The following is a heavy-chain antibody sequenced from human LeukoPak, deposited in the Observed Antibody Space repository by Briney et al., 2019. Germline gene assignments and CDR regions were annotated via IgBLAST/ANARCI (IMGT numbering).Heavy chain of an antibody. D-gene: IGHD3-22*01. Sequence: GGSLRLSCAASGFTFSSYWMHWVRQAPGKGLVWVSRINTDGSSTNYADSVKGRFTISRDNAKNTLYLQMNSLRAEDTAVYYCARAGDSSGYYDYWGQGTLVTVSS. CDR1: GFTFSSYW. CDR2: INTDGSST. J-gene: IGHJ4*02. CDR3: ARAGDSSGYYDY. V-gene: IGHV3-74*01.